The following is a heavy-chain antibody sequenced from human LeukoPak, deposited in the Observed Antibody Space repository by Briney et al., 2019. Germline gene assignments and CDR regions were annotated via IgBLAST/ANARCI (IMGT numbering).Heavy chain of an antibody. D-gene: IGHD5-18*01. Sequence: GGSLRLSCAASGFTFSSYSMNWVRQAPGKGLEWVSYISSSGSTIYYADSVKGRFTISRDNAKNSLYLQMNSLRAEDTAVYYCARVGRVRGYSYGYFDYWGQGTLVTVSS. V-gene: IGHV3-48*04. CDR1: GFTFSSYS. CDR2: ISSSGSTI. J-gene: IGHJ4*02. CDR3: ARVGRVRGYSYGYFDY.